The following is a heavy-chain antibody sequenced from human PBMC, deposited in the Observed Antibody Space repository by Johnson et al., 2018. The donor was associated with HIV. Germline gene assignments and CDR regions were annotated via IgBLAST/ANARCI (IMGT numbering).Heavy chain of an antibody. Sequence: EVQLVESGGGVVRPGGSLRLSCAASGFTFDDYGMSWVRQAPGKGLEWVSGINWNGGSTGYADSVKGRFTISRDNAKKSLYLQMNSLRAEDTAMNYCAREVRYYWNQVPSVDIWGQGTMVTISS. CDR2: INWNGGST. D-gene: IGHD1-20*01. J-gene: IGHJ3*02. CDR3: AREVRYYWNQVPSVDI. V-gene: IGHV3-20*04. CDR1: GFTFDDYG.